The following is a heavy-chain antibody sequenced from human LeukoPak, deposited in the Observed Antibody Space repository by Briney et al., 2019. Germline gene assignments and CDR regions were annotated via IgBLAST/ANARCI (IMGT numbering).Heavy chain of an antibody. V-gene: IGHV3-21*01. Sequence: PGGSLRLSCAASGFTFSSYSMNWVRQAPGKGLEWVSSISSSSYIYYADSVKGRFTISRDNAKNSLYLQMNSLRAEDTAVYYCASTLSSSWYFVYWGQGTLVTVSS. CDR3: ASTLSSSWYFVY. J-gene: IGHJ4*02. D-gene: IGHD6-13*01. CDR2: ISSSSYI. CDR1: GFTFSSYS.